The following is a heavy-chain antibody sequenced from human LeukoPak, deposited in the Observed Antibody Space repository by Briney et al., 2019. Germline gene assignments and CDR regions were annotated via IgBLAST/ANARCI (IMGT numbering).Heavy chain of an antibody. CDR1: GFTFSSYG. J-gene: IGHJ4*02. CDR3: AKDPVAGSPKYYFDY. Sequence: GGSLRLSCAASGFTFSSYGMSWVRQAPGKGLEWVSAISGSGGSTYYADSVKGRFTISRDNSKNTLYLQMNCLRAEDTAVYYCAKDPVAGSPKYYFDYWGQGTLVTVSS. V-gene: IGHV3-23*01. D-gene: IGHD6-19*01. CDR2: ISGSGGST.